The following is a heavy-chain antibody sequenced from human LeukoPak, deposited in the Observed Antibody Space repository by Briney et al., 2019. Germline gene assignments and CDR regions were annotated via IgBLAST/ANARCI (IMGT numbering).Heavy chain of an antibody. Sequence: SQTLSLTCTVSGGSISSGSYYWSWIRQPAGKGPEWIGRFHTSGSTDYNPSLKSRVSISVDTSKNHFSLKLSSVTAADTAVYYCARGGVSDFDYWGQGTLVTVSS. D-gene: IGHD3-10*01. CDR3: ARGGVSDFDY. V-gene: IGHV4-61*02. J-gene: IGHJ4*02. CDR1: GGSISSGSYY. CDR2: FHTSGST.